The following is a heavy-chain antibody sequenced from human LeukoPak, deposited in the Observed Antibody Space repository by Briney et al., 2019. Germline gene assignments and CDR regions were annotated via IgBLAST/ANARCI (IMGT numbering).Heavy chain of an antibody. Sequence: GGSLRLSCAASGFTFSSYAMSWVRQAPGKGLEWVSYISSSSSYTNYADSVKGRFTISRDNAKNSLYLQMNSLRAEDTAVYYCARAHSGYDPSDYWGQGTLVTVSS. CDR1: GFTFSSYA. CDR3: ARAHSGYDPSDY. D-gene: IGHD5-12*01. CDR2: ISSSSSYT. J-gene: IGHJ4*02. V-gene: IGHV3-21*05.